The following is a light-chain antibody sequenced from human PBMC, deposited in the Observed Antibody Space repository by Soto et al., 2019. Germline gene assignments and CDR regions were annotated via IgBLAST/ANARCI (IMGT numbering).Light chain of an antibody. V-gene: IGLV2-14*01. CDR1: SSDVGGYNY. CDR3: SSYTSSSTLYV. CDR2: EVS. J-gene: IGLJ1*01. Sequence: HSALTQPASVSGSPGQSITISYTGTSSDVGGYNYVSWYQQHPGKAPKLMIYEVSNRPSGVSNRFSGSKSGNTASLTISGLQAEDEADYYCSSYTSSSTLYVFGTGTKVTVL.